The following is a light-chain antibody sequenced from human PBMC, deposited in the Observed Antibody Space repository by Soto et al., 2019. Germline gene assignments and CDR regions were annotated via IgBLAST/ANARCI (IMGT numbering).Light chain of an antibody. Sequence: SYELAQAPSVSVAPGQTARITCGGDNIGSKSVHWYQQKPGQAPVLVIYDDSDRPSGIPERFSGSNSGTTATLTISGVEAGDEADFYCQVWDPGLDHRGVFGGGTKVTVL. CDR1: NIGSKS. V-gene: IGLV3-21*02. J-gene: IGLJ3*02. CDR3: QVWDPGLDHRGV. CDR2: DDS.